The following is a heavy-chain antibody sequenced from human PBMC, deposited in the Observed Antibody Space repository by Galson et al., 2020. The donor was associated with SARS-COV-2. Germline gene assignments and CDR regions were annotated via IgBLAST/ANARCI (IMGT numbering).Heavy chain of an antibody. V-gene: IGHV4-34*01. D-gene: IGHD3-9*01. Sequence: SQTLSLTCGVYGGSLYSNYWRRVRQAPGKGPEWIGEIDPRGHTNFNPSLKSRVTISVDTSKNQFSLKVNSVTAADTAVYFCARSQSVGYLDWSSCRRSNWFDPWGQGTLVTVSS. J-gene: IGHJ5*02. CDR2: IDPRGHT. CDR1: GGSLYSNY. CDR3: ARSQSVGYLDWSSCRRSNWFDP.